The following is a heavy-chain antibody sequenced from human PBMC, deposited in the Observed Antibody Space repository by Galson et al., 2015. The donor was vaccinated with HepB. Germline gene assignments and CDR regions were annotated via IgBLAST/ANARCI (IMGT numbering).Heavy chain of an antibody. CDR3: ARSSADIVVVPAAMGAFDI. CDR1: GYSFTSYW. Sequence: QSGAEVKKPGESLKISCKGSGYSFTSYWIGWVRQMPGKGLEWMGIIYPGDSDTRYSPSFQGQVTISADKSISTAYLQWSSLKASDTAMYYCARSSADIVVVPAAMGAFDIWGQGTMVTVSS. V-gene: IGHV5-51*01. D-gene: IGHD2-2*01. CDR2: IYPGDSDT. J-gene: IGHJ3*02.